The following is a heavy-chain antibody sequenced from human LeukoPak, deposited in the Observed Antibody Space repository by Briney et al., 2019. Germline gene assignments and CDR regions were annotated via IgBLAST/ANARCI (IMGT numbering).Heavy chain of an antibody. CDR2: IYYSGST. Sequence: SETLSLTCTVSGGSISSYYWSWIRQPPGKGLEWIGYIYYSGSTNYNPSLKSRVTISVDTSKNQFSLKVSSVTAADTAVYYCARSRGWLQSHPLGYWGQGTLVTVSS. D-gene: IGHD5-24*01. J-gene: IGHJ4*02. CDR1: GGSISSYY. V-gene: IGHV4-59*01. CDR3: ARSRGWLQSHPLGY.